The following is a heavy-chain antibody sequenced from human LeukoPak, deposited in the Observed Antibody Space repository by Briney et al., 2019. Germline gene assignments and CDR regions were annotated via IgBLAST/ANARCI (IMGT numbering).Heavy chain of an antibody. V-gene: IGHV1-46*01. CDR3: AREGFYGRELFPAFDY. J-gene: IGHJ4*02. CDR2: INPSGSST. CDR1: GDTFTNYY. Sequence: ASVTVSCKASGDTFTNYYIHWVRQPPGQGLEWMGLINPSGSSTSYAQKFQGRVTMTRDTSTSTVNMELSNLRSEDTAVYYCAREGFYGRELFPAFDYWGQGTLVTVSS. D-gene: IGHD3-10*01.